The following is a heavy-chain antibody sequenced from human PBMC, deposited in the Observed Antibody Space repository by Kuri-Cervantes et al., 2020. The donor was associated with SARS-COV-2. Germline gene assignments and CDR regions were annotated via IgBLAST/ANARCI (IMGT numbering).Heavy chain of an antibody. Sequence: GESLKISCSASGFTFSSYAMHWVRQAPGKGLEYVSAISSNGGSTYYADSVKGRFTISRDNSKNTLYLQMSSLRAEDTAVYYCATGVRGYSYGPDYWGQGTLVTVSS. CDR1: GFTFSSYA. J-gene: IGHJ4*02. D-gene: IGHD5-18*01. CDR2: ISSNGGST. V-gene: IGHV3-64D*08. CDR3: ATGVRGYSYGPDY.